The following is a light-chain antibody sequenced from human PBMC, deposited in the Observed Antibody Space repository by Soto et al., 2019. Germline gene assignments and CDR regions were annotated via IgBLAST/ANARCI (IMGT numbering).Light chain of an antibody. CDR1: SSDVGGYNY. Sequence: QSVLTQPRSVSGSPGQSVTLSCTGTSSDVGGYNYVSWYQQHPGKAPKLMVYDVTARPSGVPDRFSGSKSGNTASLTISGLQAEDEDDYYCCSYEGSYIFVFGTGTKVTVL. J-gene: IGLJ1*01. V-gene: IGLV2-11*01. CDR2: DVT. CDR3: CSYEGSYIFV.